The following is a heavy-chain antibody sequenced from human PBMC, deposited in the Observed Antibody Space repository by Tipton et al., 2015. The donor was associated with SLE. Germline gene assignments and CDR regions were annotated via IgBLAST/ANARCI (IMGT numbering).Heavy chain of an antibody. J-gene: IGHJ4*02. V-gene: IGHV4-34*01. CDR1: GGSFRDYS. D-gene: IGHD3-16*01. CDR2: MNPSGRT. CDR3: VRRCAKGLGH. Sequence: TLSLTCAVYGGSFRDYSWTWIRQPPGKGLEWIGEMNPSGRTNYNPSLKSRVTISVDTSKNQFSLKLTSVTAADAAVYYCVRRCAKGLGHWGQGTLVIVSS.